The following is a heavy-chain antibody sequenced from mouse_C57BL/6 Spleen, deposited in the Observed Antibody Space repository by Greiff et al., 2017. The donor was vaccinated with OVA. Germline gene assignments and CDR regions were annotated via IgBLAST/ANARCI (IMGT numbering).Heavy chain of an antibody. CDR3: ARNLHYYGSSYNWYFDV. CDR2: IYPGDGDT. J-gene: IGHJ1*03. D-gene: IGHD1-1*01. CDR1: GYAFSSYW. V-gene: IGHV1-80*01. Sequence: QVQLQQSGAELVKPGASVKISCKASGYAFSSYWMNWVKQRPGKGLEWIGQIYPGDGDTNYNGKFKGKATLTEDKSSSTAYMQLSSLTSEDSAVYFCARNLHYYGSSYNWYFDVWGTGTTVTVSS.